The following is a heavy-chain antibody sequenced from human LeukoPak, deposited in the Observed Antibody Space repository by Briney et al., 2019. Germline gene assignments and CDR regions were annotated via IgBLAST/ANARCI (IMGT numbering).Heavy chain of an antibody. D-gene: IGHD2-2*01. J-gene: IGHJ3*02. V-gene: IGHV4-59*01. CDR3: ARSDIVVVPAVSDAFDI. CDR2: IYYSGST. Sequence: SETLSLTCTVSGGSISSYYWSWIRQPPGKGLEWIGYIYYSGSTNYNPSLKSRDTISVDTSKNQFSLKLSSVTAADTAVYYCARSDIVVVPAVSDAFDIWGQGTMVTVSS. CDR1: GGSISSYY.